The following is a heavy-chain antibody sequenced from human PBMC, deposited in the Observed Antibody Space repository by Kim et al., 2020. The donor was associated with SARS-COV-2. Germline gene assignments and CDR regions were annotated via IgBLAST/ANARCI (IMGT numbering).Heavy chain of an antibody. CDR1: GFTFDDYA. CDR3: AKAKQWDTFDY. D-gene: IGHD6-19*01. V-gene: IGHV3-43*02. CDR2: ISGDGGSA. Sequence: GGSLRLSCAASGFTFDDYAMHWVRQAPGKGLEWVSLISGDGGSAHHADSVKGRFTIFRDNSKNSLYLQMNSLRTEDTALYYCAKAKQWDTFDYWGQGTLVTVSS. J-gene: IGHJ4*02.